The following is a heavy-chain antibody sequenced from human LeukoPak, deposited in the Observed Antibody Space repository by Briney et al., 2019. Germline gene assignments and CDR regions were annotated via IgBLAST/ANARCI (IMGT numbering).Heavy chain of an antibody. CDR3: AREPDYYGSGSFSPLDY. Sequence: PGGSLRLSCAASGFTFSSYAMSWVRQAPGKGLEWVAVISYGGSNKYYADSVKGRFTISRDNSKNTLYLQMNSLRAEDTAVYYCAREPDYYGSGSFSPLDYWGQGTLVTVSS. V-gene: IGHV3-30*04. CDR2: ISYGGSNK. J-gene: IGHJ4*02. D-gene: IGHD3-10*01. CDR1: GFTFSSYA.